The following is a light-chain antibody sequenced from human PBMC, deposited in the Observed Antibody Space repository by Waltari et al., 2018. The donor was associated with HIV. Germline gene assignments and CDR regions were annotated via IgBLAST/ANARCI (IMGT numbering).Light chain of an antibody. CDR3: AAWDDSLSVVV. CDR2: RSI. Sequence: QSVLTQPPSASGTPGQRVTISCSGSSSNIESNYVYWYQQLPGTAPKLLISRSIQRPSGVPDRFSGSNSGTSASLAISGLRSEDEADYYCAAWDDSLSVVVFGGGTKLTVL. V-gene: IGLV1-47*01. CDR1: SSNIESNY. J-gene: IGLJ2*01.